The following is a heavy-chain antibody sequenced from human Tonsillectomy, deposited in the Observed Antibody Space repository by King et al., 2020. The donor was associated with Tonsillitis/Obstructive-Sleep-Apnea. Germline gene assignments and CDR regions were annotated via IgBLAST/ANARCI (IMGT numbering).Heavy chain of an antibody. V-gene: IGHV3-48*02. Sequence: QLVQSGGGLVQPGGSLRLSCAASGFTFSSYSMNGVRQAPGKGLEWVSYISSSIFTIYYADSVKGRFTISRDNAKNSLYLQMNSLRDEDTAVYYCARDESAAAGTSTAYYCMDVWGKGTTVTVSS. CDR2: ISSSIFTI. D-gene: IGHD6-13*01. J-gene: IGHJ6*03. CDR1: GFTFSSYS. CDR3: ARDESAAAGTSTAYYCMDV.